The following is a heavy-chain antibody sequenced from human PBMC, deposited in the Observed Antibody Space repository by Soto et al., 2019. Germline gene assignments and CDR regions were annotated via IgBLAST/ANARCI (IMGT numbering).Heavy chain of an antibody. D-gene: IGHD5-18*01. Sequence: GGSLRLSCAASAFTFSSYWMSWVRQAPGKGLDWVANINQDGSEKYYVDSVKGRFTISRDNAKNSLYLQMNSLRAEDTAVYYCARSNSGYGPNFDYWGQGTLVTVSS. CDR2: INQDGSEK. CDR3: ARSNSGYGPNFDY. V-gene: IGHV3-7*01. J-gene: IGHJ4*02. CDR1: AFTFSSYW.